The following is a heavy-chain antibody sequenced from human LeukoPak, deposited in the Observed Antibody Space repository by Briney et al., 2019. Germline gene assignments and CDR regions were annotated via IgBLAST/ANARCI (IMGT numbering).Heavy chain of an antibody. CDR2: IKQDGSEK. D-gene: IGHD3-10*01. Sequence: GGSLRLSCAASGFTFSSYWMSWVRQAPGKGLEWVANIKQDGSEKYYVDSVKGRFTISRENAKNSLYLQMDILTVDDTALYYSANYRGCTTLDYWGQGTLVTVSS. CDR3: ANYRGCTTLDY. V-gene: IGHV3-7*01. J-gene: IGHJ4*02. CDR1: GFTFSSYW.